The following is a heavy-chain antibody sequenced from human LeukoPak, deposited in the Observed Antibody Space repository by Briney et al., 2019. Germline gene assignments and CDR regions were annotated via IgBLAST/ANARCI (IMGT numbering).Heavy chain of an antibody. Sequence: ASVKVSCKASGYTFTSYDINWVRQATGQGLEWMGWMNPNSGNTGYAQKFQGRVTITRNTSISTAYMELSSLRSEDTAVYYCARGHLFCGGSCWNWFDPWGQGTLVTVSS. CDR3: ARGHLFCGGSCWNWFDP. V-gene: IGHV1-8*03. J-gene: IGHJ5*02. CDR1: GYTFTSYD. D-gene: IGHD2-15*01. CDR2: MNPNSGNT.